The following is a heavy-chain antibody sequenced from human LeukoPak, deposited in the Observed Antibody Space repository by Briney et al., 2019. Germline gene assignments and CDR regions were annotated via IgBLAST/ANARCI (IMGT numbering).Heavy chain of an antibody. CDR3: ARATYYDYWSGYYGAFGY. CDR2: ISYDGSNK. Sequence: GGSLRLSCAASGFTFSDYAMHWVRQAPGKGLEWVALISYDGSNKYYADSVKGRFTISRDNFKNTLYLQINSVRAEETAVYSCARATYYDYWSGYYGAFGYWGQGTLVTVSS. V-gene: IGHV3-30*04. CDR1: GFTFSDYA. D-gene: IGHD3-3*01. J-gene: IGHJ4*02.